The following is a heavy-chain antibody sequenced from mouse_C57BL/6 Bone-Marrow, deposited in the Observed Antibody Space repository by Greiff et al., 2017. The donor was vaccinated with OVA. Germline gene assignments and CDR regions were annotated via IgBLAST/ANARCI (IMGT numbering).Heavy chain of an antibody. CDR3: ARGDWDWFDY. Sequence: QVQLQQSGPELVKPGASVKISCKASGYAFSSSWMNWVKQRPGKGLEWIGRIYPGDGDTNYNGKFKGKATLTADKSSSTAYMQLSSLTSEDSAVYFCARGDWDWFDYWGQGTTLTVSS. V-gene: IGHV1-82*01. CDR2: IYPGDGDT. D-gene: IGHD4-1*01. CDR1: GYAFSSSW. J-gene: IGHJ2*01.